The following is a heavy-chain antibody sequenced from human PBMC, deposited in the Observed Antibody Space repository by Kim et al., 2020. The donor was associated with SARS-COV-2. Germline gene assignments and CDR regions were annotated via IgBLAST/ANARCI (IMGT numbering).Heavy chain of an antibody. J-gene: IGHJ6*02. D-gene: IGHD3-3*01. Sequence: GGSLRLSCAASGFTFSSYGMHWVRQAPGKGLEWVAVISYDGSNKYYADSVKGRFTISRDNSKNTLYLQMNSLRAEDTAVYYCAKGGYDFWSGYHLDVGGYYYGMDVWGQGTTVTVSS. CDR1: GFTFSSYG. CDR2: ISYDGSNK. V-gene: IGHV3-30*18. CDR3: AKGGYDFWSGYHLDVGGYYYGMDV.